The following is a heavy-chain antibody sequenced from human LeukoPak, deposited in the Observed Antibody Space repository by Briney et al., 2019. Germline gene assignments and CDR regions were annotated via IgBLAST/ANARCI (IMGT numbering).Heavy chain of an antibody. CDR3: AGDPPGYYDSSGTYDY. CDR2: ISSTGTI. Sequence: GGSLRLSCAASGFTFSDYYMSWIRQAPGKGLEWVSYISSTGTIYYADSVRGRFTISRDNAKNSLYLQMNSLRAEDTAVYYCAGDPPGYYDSSGTYDYWGQGTLVTVSS. J-gene: IGHJ4*02. V-gene: IGHV3-11*04. CDR1: GFTFSDYY. D-gene: IGHD3-22*01.